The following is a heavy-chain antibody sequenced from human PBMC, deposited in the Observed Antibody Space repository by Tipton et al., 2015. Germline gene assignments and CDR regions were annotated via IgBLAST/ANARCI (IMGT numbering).Heavy chain of an antibody. CDR2: INHSGST. CDR3: AREWGGFSSGWFDS. D-gene: IGHD6-25*01. Sequence: TLSLTCAVYGGSFSGYYWSWIRQPPGKGLEWIGEINHSGSTNYNPSLKSRVTISVDTSKNQFSLKLTSVTAADTAVYYCAREWGGFSSGWFDSWGQGTLVTVSS. J-gene: IGHJ5*01. CDR1: GGSFSGYY. V-gene: IGHV4-34*01.